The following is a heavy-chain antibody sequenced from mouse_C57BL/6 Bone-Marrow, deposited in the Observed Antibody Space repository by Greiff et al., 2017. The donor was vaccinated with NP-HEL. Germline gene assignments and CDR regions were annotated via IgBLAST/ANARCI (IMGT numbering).Heavy chain of an antibody. V-gene: IGHV14-2*01. CDR1: GFNIKDYY. CDR2: IDPEDGET. D-gene: IGHD2-5*01. J-gene: IGHJ1*03. Sequence: VQLQQSGAELVKPGASVKLSCTASGFNIKDYYMHWVKQRTEQGLEWIGRIDPEDGETKYAPTFQGKATITADTSSNTAYLQLSSLTSEDTAVYYGARSVYCSNPHWYFDVWGTGTTVTVSS. CDR3: ARSVYCSNPHWYFDV.